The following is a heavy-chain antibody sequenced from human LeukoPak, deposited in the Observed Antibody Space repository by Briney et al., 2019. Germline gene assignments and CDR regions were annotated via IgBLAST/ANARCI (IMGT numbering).Heavy chain of an antibody. CDR2: ISSSGSTI. CDR1: GFTFSSYE. Sequence: GGSLRLSCVASGFTFSSYEMNWVRQAPGKGLEWVSYISSSGSTIYYADSVKGRFTISRDNSKNTLYLQMNSLRAEDTAVYYCAKDGKRISMIGVVRRGHYFDSWGQGILVTVSS. V-gene: IGHV3-48*03. CDR3: AKDGKRISMIGVVRRGHYFDS. D-gene: IGHD3-22*01. J-gene: IGHJ4*02.